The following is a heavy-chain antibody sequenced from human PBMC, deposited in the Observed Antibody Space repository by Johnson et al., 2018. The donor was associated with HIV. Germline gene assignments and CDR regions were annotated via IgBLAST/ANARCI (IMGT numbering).Heavy chain of an antibody. CDR2: ISSDGSNE. J-gene: IGHJ3*02. Sequence: QVQLVESGGGVVQPGGSLRLSCVASGFTFSRYGMQWVRQAPGKGLECVAVISSDGSNEYYEDSVKGRFTLSRDNPKNTLYLQMNSLRAEDTAVYYCAKSIVVVIAGNNDDAFDIWGQGTMVTVSS. V-gene: IGHV3-30*18. CDR1: GFTFSRYG. D-gene: IGHD2-21*01. CDR3: AKSIVVVIAGNNDDAFDI.